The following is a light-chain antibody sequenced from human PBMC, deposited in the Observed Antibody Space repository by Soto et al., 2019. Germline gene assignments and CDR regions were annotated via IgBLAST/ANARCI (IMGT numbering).Light chain of an antibody. V-gene: IGLV2-14*01. CDR2: DVT. J-gene: IGLJ2*01. CDR1: SSDVGVYNY. CDR3: SSYTSSSNVV. Sequence: QSVLTQPASVSGSPGQSITISCTGTSSDVGVYNYVSWHQQHPGKAPKLMIYDVTIRPSGVSNRFSGSKSGNTASLTISGLQAEDEADYYCSSYTSSSNVVFGGGTKVTVL.